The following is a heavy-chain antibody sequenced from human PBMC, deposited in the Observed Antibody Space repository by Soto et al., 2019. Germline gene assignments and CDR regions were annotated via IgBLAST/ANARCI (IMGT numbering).Heavy chain of an antibody. V-gene: IGHV1-46*01. Sequence: ASVKVSCKASGYTFTSYYMHWVRQAPGQGLEWMGIINPSGGSTSYAQKFQGRVTMTRDTSTSTVYMELSSLRSEDTAVYYCARVYYDFWSGYSQSYYGMDVWGQGTTVTVSS. D-gene: IGHD3-3*01. J-gene: IGHJ6*02. CDR1: GYTFTSYY. CDR2: INPSGGST. CDR3: ARVYYDFWSGYSQSYYGMDV.